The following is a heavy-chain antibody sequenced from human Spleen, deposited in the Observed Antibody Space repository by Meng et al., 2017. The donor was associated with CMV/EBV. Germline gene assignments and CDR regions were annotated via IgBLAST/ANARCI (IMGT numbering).Heavy chain of an antibody. CDR2: INHSGST. Sequence: SETLSLTCAVYGGSFSGYYWSWIRQPPGKGLEWIGEINHSGSTNYNPSLKSRVTISVDTSKNQFSLKLSSVTAADTAVYFCARGRKGAKSGYYVDFWGQGSLVTVSS. CDR1: GGSFSGYY. CDR3: ARGRKGAKSGYYVDF. J-gene: IGHJ4*02. D-gene: IGHD3-10*02. V-gene: IGHV4-34*01.